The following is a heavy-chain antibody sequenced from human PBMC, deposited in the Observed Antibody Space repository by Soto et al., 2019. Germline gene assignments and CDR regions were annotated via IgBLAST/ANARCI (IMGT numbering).Heavy chain of an antibody. Sequence: QVQLQESGPGLVKPSQTLSLTCSVSGGSISRGSYYWSWIRQHPGRGLEWIGYIYYSGNTYYNPSLKSRVTISVDTSKNQFSLKLSAVTAADTAVYYCARGRVGATTDYFDYWGQGTLVTVSS. D-gene: IGHD1-26*01. V-gene: IGHV4-31*03. CDR2: IYYSGNT. J-gene: IGHJ4*02. CDR1: GGSISRGSYY. CDR3: ARGRVGATTDYFDY.